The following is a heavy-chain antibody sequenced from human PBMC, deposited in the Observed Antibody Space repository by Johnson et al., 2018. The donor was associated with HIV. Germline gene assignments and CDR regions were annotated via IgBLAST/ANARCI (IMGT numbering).Heavy chain of an antibody. V-gene: IGHV3-30-3*01. J-gene: IGHJ3*02. D-gene: IGHD3-16*01. CDR1: GFTFSSFW. CDR3: ARQTLGAFDI. Sequence: QVQLVESGGGLVQPGGSLRLSCAASGFTFSSFWMTWVRQAPGKGLEWVALISYDGPNKYYEDSVKGRFTISRDNSKNTLYLEMNSLRTDDTALYYCARQTLGAFDIWGQGAMVTVSS. CDR2: ISYDGPNK.